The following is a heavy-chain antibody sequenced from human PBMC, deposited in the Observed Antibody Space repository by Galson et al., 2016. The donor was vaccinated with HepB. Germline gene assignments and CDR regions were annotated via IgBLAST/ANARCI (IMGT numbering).Heavy chain of an antibody. CDR2: IKQDGSEK. CDR3: AGSAGYSSSSNWFDP. Sequence: SLRLSCAASAFTFRDYWMSWVRQAPGKGLEWVASIKQDGSEKYYVDSVKGRFTISRDNAKNSLYLQMNSLRAEDTAVYYCAGSAGYSSSSNWFDPWGQGTLVTVSS. D-gene: IGHD6-6*01. J-gene: IGHJ5*02. V-gene: IGHV3-7*03. CDR1: AFTFRDYW.